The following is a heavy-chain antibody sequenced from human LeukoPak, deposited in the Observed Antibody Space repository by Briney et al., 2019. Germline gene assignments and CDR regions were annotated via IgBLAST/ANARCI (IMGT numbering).Heavy chain of an antibody. D-gene: IGHD2-2*03. CDR2: IYSGDSDT. CDR1: GYSFTSYW. V-gene: IGHV5-51*01. J-gene: IGHJ4*02. CDR3: ARLGIVVVPAAPLDY. Sequence: GESLKISCKGSGYSFTSYWIGWVRQMPGKGLEWMGIIYSGDSDTRYSPSFQGQVTISADKSISTAYLQWSSLKASDTAMYYCARLGIVVVPAAPLDYWGQGTLVTVSS.